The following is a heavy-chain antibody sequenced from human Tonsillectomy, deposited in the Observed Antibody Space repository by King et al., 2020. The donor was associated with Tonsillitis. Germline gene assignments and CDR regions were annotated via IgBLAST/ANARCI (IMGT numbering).Heavy chain of an antibody. CDR1: GITFSSYA. V-gene: IGHV3-23*04. D-gene: IGHD4-17*01. Sequence: VQLVESGGGLVQPGGSLRLSCAASGITFSSYAMTWVRQAPGKGLEWVSATSTSGATTYYADSVRGRFTISRDNSKNTLYLQMNSLRAEDTAVYYCAKHDHGAYYYYMDVWGKGTTVTVSS. CDR2: TSTSGATT. J-gene: IGHJ6*03. CDR3: AKHDHGAYYYYMDV.